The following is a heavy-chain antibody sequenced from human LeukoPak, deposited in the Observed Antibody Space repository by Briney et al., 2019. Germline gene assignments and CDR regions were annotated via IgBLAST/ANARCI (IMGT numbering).Heavy chain of an antibody. V-gene: IGHV4-59*06. CDR3: ARVGTTVTSHFDY. D-gene: IGHD4-17*01. CDR1: GGSISSYY. Sequence: PSETLSLTCTVSGGSISSYYWSWIRQPPGKGLEWIGYIYYSGSTYYNPSLKSRVTISVDTSKNQFSLKLSSVTAADTAVYYCARVGTTVTSHFDYWGQGTLVTVSS. J-gene: IGHJ4*02. CDR2: IYYSGST.